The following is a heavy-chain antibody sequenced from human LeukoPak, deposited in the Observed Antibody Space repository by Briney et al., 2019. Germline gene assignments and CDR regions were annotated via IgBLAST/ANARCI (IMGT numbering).Heavy chain of an antibody. V-gene: IGHV3-48*03. Sequence: PGGSLRLSCAASGFTFNNYEMNWVRQAPGKGLEWLSYISTSGKTIYYAESVKGRFTISRDNAKKSLNLQMNSLRAEDTAVYYWARVPAVYSGDDLGLDHWGQGTLVTVSS. J-gene: IGHJ4*02. CDR3: ARVPAVYSGDDLGLDH. CDR1: GFTFNNYE. D-gene: IGHD5-12*01. CDR2: ISTSGKTI.